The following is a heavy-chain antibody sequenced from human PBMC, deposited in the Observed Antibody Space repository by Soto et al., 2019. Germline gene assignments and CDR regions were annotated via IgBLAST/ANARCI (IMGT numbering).Heavy chain of an antibody. CDR3: SKHRNYYDGRSHYFEY. V-gene: IGHV3-23*01. CDR2: ISGGSERT. J-gene: IGHJ4*02. CDR1: GLSFSSHD. D-gene: IGHD3-22*01. Sequence: PGGSLRLSCVVSGLSFSSHDMSWVRQAPGKGLEWVSAISGGSERTHYADSVKGRFTISRDNSKNTLYLQMNSLRVEDTALYYCSKHRNYYDGRSHYFEYWGQGTLVNVSS.